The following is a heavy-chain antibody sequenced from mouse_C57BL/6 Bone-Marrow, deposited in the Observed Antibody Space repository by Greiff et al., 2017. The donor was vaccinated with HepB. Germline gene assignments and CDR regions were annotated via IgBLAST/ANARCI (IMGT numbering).Heavy chain of an antibody. Sequence: VQRVESGAELVRPGTSVKMSCKASGYNFTNDWIGWAKQRPGHGLEWIGDIYPGGGYTKYDEKFKGKATLTADKSSSTAYMQFSSLTSEDSAIYYGARRQLRLLGFDYWGQGTTLTVSA. D-gene: IGHD3-2*02. CDR3: ARRQLRLLGFDY. CDR1: GYNFTNDW. V-gene: IGHV1-63*01. J-gene: IGHJ2*01. CDR2: IYPGGGYT.